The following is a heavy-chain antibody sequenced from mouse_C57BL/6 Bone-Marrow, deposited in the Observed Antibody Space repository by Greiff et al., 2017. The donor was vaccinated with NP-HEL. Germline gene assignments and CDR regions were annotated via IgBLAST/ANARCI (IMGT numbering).Heavy chain of an antibody. V-gene: IGHV5-16*01. D-gene: IGHD1-1*01. J-gene: IGHJ1*03. Sequence: EVQLVESGAGLVQPGTSMKFSCTASGFTFSDYYMAWVRQIPEQGLEWVANINHDGSSTYYLDYLKSRFTISRDNATNILYLQMSSLKSEDTATYCGARFSSGYFDVGGTGTTVTVSS. CDR3: ARFSSGYFDV. CDR1: GFTFSDYY. CDR2: INHDGSST.